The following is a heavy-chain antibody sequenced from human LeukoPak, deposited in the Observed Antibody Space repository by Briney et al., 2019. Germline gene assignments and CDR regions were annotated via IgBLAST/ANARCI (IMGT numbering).Heavy chain of an antibody. CDR2: IIPIFGTA. CDR1: GGTFSSYA. J-gene: IGHJ5*02. V-gene: IGHV1-69*06. CDR3: ARAALRCCSSTSCYKYCWFDP. D-gene: IGHD2-2*02. Sequence: GASVKVSCKASGGTFSSYAISWVRQAPGQGLEWMGGIIPIFGTANYAQRFQGRVTITADKSTSTAYMELSSLRSEDTAVYYCARAALRCCSSTSCYKYCWFDPWGQGTLVTVSS.